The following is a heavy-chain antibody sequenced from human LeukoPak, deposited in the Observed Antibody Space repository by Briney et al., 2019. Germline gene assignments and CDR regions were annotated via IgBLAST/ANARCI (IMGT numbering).Heavy chain of an antibody. V-gene: IGHV3-48*01. CDR3: ARDIGGRGWFDP. CDR2: ISSSSSTI. Sequence: GGSLRLSCAASGLTFSSYSMNWVRQAPGKGLEWVSYISSSSSTIYYGDSVKGRFTISRDNAKNSLFLQMNSLRAEDTAVYYCARDIGGRGWFDPWGQGTLVTVSS. CDR1: GLTFSSYS. D-gene: IGHD3-10*01. J-gene: IGHJ5*02.